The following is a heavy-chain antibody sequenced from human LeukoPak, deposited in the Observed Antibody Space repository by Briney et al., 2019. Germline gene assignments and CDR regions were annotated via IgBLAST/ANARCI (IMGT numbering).Heavy chain of an antibody. CDR2: ISYYGSNK. V-gene: IGHV3-30*18. CDR3: AKDVEGYFDY. CDR1: GFTFSSYC. Sequence: GSSLRLSCAASGFTFSSYCMHGVRQAPGKGREGGAVISYYGSNKYYADSVKCRLTISRDNSKNTLYLQKNRLSDEETDEYYCAKDVEGYFDYWGQGTLVTVSS. J-gene: IGHJ4*02. D-gene: IGHD2-21*01.